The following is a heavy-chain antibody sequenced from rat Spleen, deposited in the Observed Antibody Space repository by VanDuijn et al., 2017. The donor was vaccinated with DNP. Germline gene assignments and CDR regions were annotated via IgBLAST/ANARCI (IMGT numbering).Heavy chain of an antibody. Sequence: EVQLVESGGDLVQPGRSLKLSCVASGFTFNNYWMTWIRQVPGKGLEWVASITAGGEYTYSPDSVKGRFTISRDNTKNTLYLQMDSLRSEDTATYYCATQLPGDAMDAWGQGTSVTVSS. CDR2: ITAGGEYT. CDR3: ATQLPGDAMDA. J-gene: IGHJ4*01. D-gene: IGHD1-4*01. V-gene: IGHV5-31*01. CDR1: GFTFNNYW.